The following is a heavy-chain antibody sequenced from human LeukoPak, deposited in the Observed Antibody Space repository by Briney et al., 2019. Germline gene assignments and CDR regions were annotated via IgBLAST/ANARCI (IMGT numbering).Heavy chain of an antibody. V-gene: IGHV3-23*01. CDR2: ISGSGGST. D-gene: IGHD3-10*01. CDR3: AKLVITMVRGVISSSSFDP. CDR1: GFTFSSYA. J-gene: IGHJ5*02. Sequence: GGSLRLSCAASGFTFSSYAMSWVRQAPGKGLEWVSAISGSGGSTYYADSVKGRFTISRDNSKNTLYLQMNSLRAEDTAVYYCAKLVITMVRGVISSSSFDPWGQGTLVTVSS.